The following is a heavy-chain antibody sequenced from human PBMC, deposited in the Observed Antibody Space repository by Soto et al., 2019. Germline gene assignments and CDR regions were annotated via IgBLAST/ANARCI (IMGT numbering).Heavy chain of an antibody. Sequence: ASVKVSCKASGYTFSDYYLHWVRHAPGQGLEWMGWINPDSGDTNYAPNFQGRVTMTRDTSISTAYMNLIRLRSDDTAVYYCARLFLSADGQYGYFFDFWGQGTLVTVSS. D-gene: IGHD2-2*01. J-gene: IGHJ4*02. V-gene: IGHV1-2*02. CDR1: GYTFSDYY. CDR2: INPDSGDT. CDR3: ARLFLSADGQYGYFFDF.